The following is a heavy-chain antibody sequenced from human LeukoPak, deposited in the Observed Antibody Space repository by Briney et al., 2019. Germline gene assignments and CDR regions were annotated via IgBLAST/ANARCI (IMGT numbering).Heavy chain of an antibody. J-gene: IGHJ5*02. CDR1: GGSISSGTYY. D-gene: IGHD2-8*01. V-gene: IGHV4-61*02. CDR2: ISSTGSV. CDR3: ARAPRSGVGDRRGYWLDP. Sequence: SETLSLTCTVSGGSISSGTYYWTWIRQPAGKGLEWIGRISSTGSVHYNPSLKSRVTVSADTSENQFSLKLTAVIVADTALYFCARAPRSGVGDRRGYWLDPWGQGTLVTVSP.